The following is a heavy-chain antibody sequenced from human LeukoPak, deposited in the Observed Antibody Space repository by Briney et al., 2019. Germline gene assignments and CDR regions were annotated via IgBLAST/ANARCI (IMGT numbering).Heavy chain of an antibody. D-gene: IGHD2-2*01. V-gene: IGHV1-2*02. CDR1: GYTFTGYF. CDR3: ASSIVYCSSTSCYFN. J-gene: IGHJ4*02. Sequence: GASVKASCEASGYTFTGYFMHWVRQAPGQGLEWMGWINPNSGGTNYAQKFQGRVTMTRDTSISTAYMELSRLRSDDTAVYYCASSIVYCSSTSCYFNWGQGTLVIVSS. CDR2: INPNSGGT.